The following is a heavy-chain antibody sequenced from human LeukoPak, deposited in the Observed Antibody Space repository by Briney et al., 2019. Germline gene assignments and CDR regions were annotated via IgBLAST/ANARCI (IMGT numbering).Heavy chain of an antibody. CDR3: ARGSLSGYSYVPTYYFDY. CDR1: GYTFTGYY. J-gene: IGHJ4*02. Sequence: ASVKVSCKASGYTFTGYYMHWVRQAPGQGLEWMGWINPNSGGTNYAQKFQGRVTMTRDTSISTAYMELSRLRSDDTAVYYCARGSLSGYSYVPTYYFDYWDQGTLVTVSS. V-gene: IGHV1-2*02. CDR2: INPNSGGT. D-gene: IGHD5-18*01.